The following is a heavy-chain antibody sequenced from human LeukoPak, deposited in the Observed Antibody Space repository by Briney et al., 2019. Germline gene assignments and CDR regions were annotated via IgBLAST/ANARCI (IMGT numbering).Heavy chain of an antibody. CDR2: ISGSGGST. Sequence: GGSLRLSCAASGFTFSRYAMSWVRQAPGKGLEWVSAISGSGGSTYYADSVKGRFTISRDNSKNTLYLQMNSLRAEDTAVYYCAKRYYDILTGYSAEGYYFDYWGQGTLVTVSS. V-gene: IGHV3-23*01. CDR1: GFTFSRYA. CDR3: AKRYYDILTGYSAEGYYFDY. D-gene: IGHD3-9*01. J-gene: IGHJ4*02.